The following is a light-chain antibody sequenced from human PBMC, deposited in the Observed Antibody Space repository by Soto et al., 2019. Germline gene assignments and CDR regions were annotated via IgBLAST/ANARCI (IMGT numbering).Light chain of an antibody. V-gene: IGLV2-14*01. Sequence: QSALTQPASVSGSPGQSITISCTGTSSDVGGYNYVSWYQQHPGKAPKLMIYEVSNRPSGVSNRFSGSKSGNTASLTISGLQAEDEADYYCSSYTSRSTLIFGGGTKSPS. J-gene: IGLJ2*01. CDR1: SSDVGGYNY. CDR3: SSYTSRSTLI. CDR2: EVS.